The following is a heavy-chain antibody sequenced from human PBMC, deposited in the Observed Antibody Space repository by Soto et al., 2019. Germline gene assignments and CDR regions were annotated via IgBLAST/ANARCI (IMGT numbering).Heavy chain of an antibody. CDR3: TRDEVVGPWYFDY. CDR1: GYTLSNYG. CDR2: INTGNGDT. J-gene: IGHJ4*02. D-gene: IGHD3-22*01. V-gene: IGHV1-3*04. Sequence: WASVKVSCKATGYTLSNYGIHWVRQAPGQRLELMGWINTGNGDTIYSLKFQGRLTITRDTSASTAYMELSSLRSEDTAIYYCTRDEVVGPWYFDYWGQGTLVTGSS.